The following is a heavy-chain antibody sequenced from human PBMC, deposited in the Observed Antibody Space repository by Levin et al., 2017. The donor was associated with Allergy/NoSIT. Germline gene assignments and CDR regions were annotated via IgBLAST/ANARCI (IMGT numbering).Heavy chain of an antibody. CDR2: MNPNSGNT. V-gene: IGHV1-8*01. CDR3: ARSRIMITFGGVIVIRAFDI. D-gene: IGHD3-16*02. J-gene: IGHJ3*02. Sequence: ASVKVSCKASGYTFTSYDINWVRQATGQGLEWMGWMNPNSGNTGYAQKFQGRVTMTRNTSISTAYMELSSLGSEDTAVYYGARSRIMITFGGVIVIRAFDIWGQGTMVTVSS. CDR1: GYTFTSYD.